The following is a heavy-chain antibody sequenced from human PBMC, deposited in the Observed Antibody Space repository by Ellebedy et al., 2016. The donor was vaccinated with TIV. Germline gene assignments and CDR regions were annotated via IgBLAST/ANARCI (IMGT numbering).Heavy chain of an antibody. CDR2: IYHSGTT. D-gene: IGHD3-3*01. CDR3: ARQRAGSGYYYFMDV. Sequence: MPSETLSLTCTVSGGSIDNSHWWSWVRQPPGKGLHWIGEIYHSGTTNYSPSLESRVTMSVDTSKNQFSLNLTSLTAADTAVYFCARQRAGSGYYYFMDVWGKGTTVTVSS. CDR1: GGSIDNSHW. V-gene: IGHV4-4*02. J-gene: IGHJ6*03.